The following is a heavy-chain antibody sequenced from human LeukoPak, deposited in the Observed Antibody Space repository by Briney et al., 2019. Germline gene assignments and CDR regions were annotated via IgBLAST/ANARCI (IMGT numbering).Heavy chain of an antibody. J-gene: IGHJ4*02. D-gene: IGHD4-17*01. CDR1: GGTFSSYT. CDR2: IIPIFGTA. V-gene: IGHV1-69*13. CDR3: ARVSPNTVTTLQYFDY. Sequence: SVKVSCKASGGTFSSYTITWVRQAPGQGLEWMGGIIPIFGTANYAQKFQGRVTITADESTSTAYMELSSLRSEDTAVYYCARVSPNTVTTLQYFDYWGQGTLVTVSS.